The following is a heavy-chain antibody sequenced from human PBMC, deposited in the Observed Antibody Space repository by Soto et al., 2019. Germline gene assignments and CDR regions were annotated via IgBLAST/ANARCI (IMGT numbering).Heavy chain of an antibody. CDR2: INHSGST. CDR1: GGSFSGYY. D-gene: IGHD3-3*01. J-gene: IGHJ4*02. Sequence: SETLSLTCAVYGGSFSGYYWSWIRQPPGKGLEWIGEINHSGSTNYNPSLKSRVTISVDTSKNQFSLKLSSVTAADTAVYYCASTIFGVQTNWGQGTLVTVSS. V-gene: IGHV4-34*01. CDR3: ASTIFGVQTN.